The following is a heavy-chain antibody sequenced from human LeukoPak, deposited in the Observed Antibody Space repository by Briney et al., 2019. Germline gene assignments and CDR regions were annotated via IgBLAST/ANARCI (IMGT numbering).Heavy chain of an antibody. V-gene: IGHV1-2*04. J-gene: IGHJ5*02. D-gene: IGHD4-17*01. Sequence: ASVKVSCKASGYTFTGYYMHWVRQAPGQGLEWMGWINPNSGGTNYAQKFQGWVTMTRDTSVSTAYMELSRLRSDDTAVYYCAMTTVTTGWFDPWGQGTLVTVSS. CDR3: AMTTVTTGWFDP. CDR1: GYTFTGYY. CDR2: INPNSGGT.